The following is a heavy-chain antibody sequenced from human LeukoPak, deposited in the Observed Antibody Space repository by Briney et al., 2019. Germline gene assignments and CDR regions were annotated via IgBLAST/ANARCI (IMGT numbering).Heavy chain of an antibody. CDR1: GFIFSDHY. CDR2: SSSSGNTT. Sequence: KPGGSLRLSCAASGFIFSDHYMSWIRQAPGKRLEWLSYSSSSGNTTHYADSVRGRFTISRDNAKNSLFLQMNSLRVEDTAIYYCARDGTSSWYFDSWGQGTLVTVAS. CDR3: ARDGTSSWYFDS. J-gene: IGHJ4*02. V-gene: IGHV3-11*01. D-gene: IGHD6-13*01.